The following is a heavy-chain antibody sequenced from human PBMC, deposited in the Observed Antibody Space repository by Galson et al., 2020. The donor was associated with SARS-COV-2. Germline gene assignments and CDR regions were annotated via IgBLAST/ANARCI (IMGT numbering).Heavy chain of an antibody. CDR2: ISWNSGSI. D-gene: IGHD6-13*01. J-gene: IGHJ6*02. Sequence: SLKISCAASGFTFDDYAMHWVRQAPGKGLEWVSGISWNSGSIGYADSVKGRFTISRDNAKNSLYLQMNSLRAEDTALYYCATTHDQYSSSWYDPYYGMDVWGQGTTVTVSS. CDR3: ATTHDQYSSSWYDPYYGMDV. CDR1: GFTFDDYA. V-gene: IGHV3-9*01.